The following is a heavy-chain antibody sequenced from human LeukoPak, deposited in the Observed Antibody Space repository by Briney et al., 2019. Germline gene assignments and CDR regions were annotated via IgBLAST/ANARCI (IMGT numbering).Heavy chain of an antibody. CDR1: GFTFSSYS. J-gene: IGHJ4*02. D-gene: IGHD5-18*01. Sequence: GGSLRLSYAASGFTFSSYSMNWVRQAPGKGLEWVSSISSSSSYIYYADSVKGRFTISRDNAKNSLYLQMNSLRAEDRAVYYCARDRVDTAMVIDYWGQGTLVTVSS. V-gene: IGHV3-21*01. CDR3: ARDRVDTAMVIDY. CDR2: ISSSSSYI.